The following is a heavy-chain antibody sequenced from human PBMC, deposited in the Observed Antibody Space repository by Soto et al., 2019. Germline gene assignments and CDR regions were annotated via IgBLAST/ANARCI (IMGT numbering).Heavy chain of an antibody. V-gene: IGHV3-66*01. D-gene: IGHD1-26*01. CDR3: ARGGPPTSNWFDP. CDR2: IYSGGST. CDR1: GFTVTNNY. J-gene: IGHJ5*02. Sequence: VQLVESGGGLVQPGGSLRLSCAASGFTVTNNYINWVRQAPGKGLEWVSVIYSGGSTYYADSVKGRFTISRDNSKNTLYLQMNSLRAEDTAVYYCARGGPPTSNWFDPWGQGTLVTVSS.